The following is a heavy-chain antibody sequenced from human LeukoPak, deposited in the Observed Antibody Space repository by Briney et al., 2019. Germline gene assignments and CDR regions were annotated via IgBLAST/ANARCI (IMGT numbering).Heavy chain of an antibody. CDR3: ARDAIAAAGTQLPYYYYYMDV. J-gene: IGHJ6*03. CDR2: INPNSGGT. CDR1: GYTFIGYY. Sequence: ASVKVSCKASGYTFIGYYMHWVRQAPGQGREWMGWINPNSGGTNYEQKFQGRVNMTRDTSISTAYMELSRLRSDDTAVYYCARDAIAAAGTQLPYYYYYMDVWGKGTTVTISS. V-gene: IGHV1-2*02. D-gene: IGHD6-13*01.